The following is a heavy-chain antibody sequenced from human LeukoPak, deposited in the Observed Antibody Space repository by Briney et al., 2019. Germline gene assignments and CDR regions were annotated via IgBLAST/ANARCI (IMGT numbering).Heavy chain of an antibody. CDR2: MSSNGATI. CDR1: GFTFSSYG. CDR3: ARRFDS. V-gene: IGHV3-48*04. Sequence: GGSLRLSCAASGFTFSSYGMHWVRQAPGKGLEWVSYMSSNGATIYYADSVKGRFTISRDNAKNSLYVQMNSLRADDTALYYCARRFDSWGQGTLVTVSS. J-gene: IGHJ4*02.